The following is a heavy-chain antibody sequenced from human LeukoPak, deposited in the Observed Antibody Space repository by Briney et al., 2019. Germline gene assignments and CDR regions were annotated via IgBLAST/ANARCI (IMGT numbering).Heavy chain of an antibody. CDR2: ISNSGTTI. D-gene: IGHD2-21*01. CDR3: ARDLHSDY. CDR1: GFTFSNAW. Sequence: PGGSLRLSCAASGFTFSNAWMSWVRQAPGKGLEWISYISNSGTTIYYADSVKGRFTISRDNAKNSLYLQLNSLRAEDTAVYYCARDLHSDYWGQGTLVTVSS. J-gene: IGHJ4*02. V-gene: IGHV3-11*04.